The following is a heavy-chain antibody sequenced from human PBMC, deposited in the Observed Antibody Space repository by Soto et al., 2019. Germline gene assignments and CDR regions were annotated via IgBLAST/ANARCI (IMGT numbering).Heavy chain of an antibody. CDR2: IYYRGTT. CDR1: GESISTGVWY. Sequence: PSETLSLTCSLSGESISTGVWYWSWVREHPGKGLEWIGDIYYRGTTSYNPSRGSRATISRDTSKNQVSLKVNSVTAADTAVYYCARVSAGGTRWFDSWGQGIRVTVSS. V-gene: IGHV4-31*03. J-gene: IGHJ5*01. D-gene: IGHD6-13*01. CDR3: ARVSAGGTRWFDS.